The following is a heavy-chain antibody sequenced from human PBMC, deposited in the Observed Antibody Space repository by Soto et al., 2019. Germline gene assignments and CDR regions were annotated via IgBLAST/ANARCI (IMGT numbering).Heavy chain of an antibody. V-gene: IGHV4-4*02. CDR3: ARTKGYCSSTSCYKLNWFDP. J-gene: IGHJ5*02. CDR1: GGSISSSNW. D-gene: IGHD2-2*02. Sequence: PSETLSLTCVVSGGSISSSNWWSWVRQPPGKGLEWIGKIYHTGTTSYNPSLKSRVTISVDTSKNQFSLKLSSVTAADTAVYYCARTKGYCSSTSCYKLNWFDPWGQGTLVTVSS. CDR2: IYHTGTT.